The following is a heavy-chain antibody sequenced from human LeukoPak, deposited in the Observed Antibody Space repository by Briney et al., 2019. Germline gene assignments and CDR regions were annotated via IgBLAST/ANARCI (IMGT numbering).Heavy chain of an antibody. J-gene: IGHJ3*02. Sequence: PGGSLRLSCAASGFTFSSYSMNWVGQAPGKGLEGVSSISSSSSYIYYADSVKGRFTISRDNAKNSLYLQMNSLRAEDTAVYYCARTINVLRFLEWIYAFDIWGQGTMVTVSS. V-gene: IGHV3-21*01. CDR3: ARTINVLRFLEWIYAFDI. D-gene: IGHD3-3*01. CDR1: GFTFSSYS. CDR2: ISSSSSYI.